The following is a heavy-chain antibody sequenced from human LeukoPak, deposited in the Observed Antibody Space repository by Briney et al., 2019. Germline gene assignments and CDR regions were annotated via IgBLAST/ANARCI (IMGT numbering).Heavy chain of an antibody. CDR1: GGSIISNSYY. V-gene: IGHV4-39*01. CDR3: ARLDRGVTLGYNHYGMDV. Sequence: PSETLSLSCTVSGGSIISNSYYWGWIRQPPGKGLEWIGSIKYSESAYYNPSLKSRVTISVDTSKNQFSLKLSSVTAADTAMYYCARLDRGVTLGYNHYGMDVWGQGTTVTVSS. D-gene: IGHD3-10*01. CDR2: IKYSESA. J-gene: IGHJ6*02.